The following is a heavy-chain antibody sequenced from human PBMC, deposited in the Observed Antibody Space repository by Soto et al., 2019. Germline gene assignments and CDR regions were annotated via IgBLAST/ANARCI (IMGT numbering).Heavy chain of an antibody. CDR2: IRSSDNTR. J-gene: IGHJ4*02. Sequence: PGGSLRLSCAASGFRFSDYYMSWIRQAPGKGLEWVSYIRSSDNTRYYADSVKGRFTISRDNAKNSLYLQMSSLRAEDTAVYYCARGNALYDYWGQGILVTVSS. CDR3: ARGNALYDY. V-gene: IGHV3-11*01. D-gene: IGHD2-2*01. CDR1: GFRFSDYY.